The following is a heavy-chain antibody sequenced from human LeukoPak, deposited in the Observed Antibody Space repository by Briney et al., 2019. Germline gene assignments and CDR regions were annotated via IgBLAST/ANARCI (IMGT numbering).Heavy chain of an antibody. CDR3: ARDAATRSLYNWFDP. CDR1: GYSISSGYY. CDR2: IYHSGST. V-gene: IGHV4-38-2*02. D-gene: IGHD5-24*01. J-gene: IGHJ5*02. Sequence: SETLSLTCTVSGYSISSGYYWGWIRQPPGKGLEWIGSIYHSGSTYYNPSLKSRVTISVDTSKNQFSLKLSSVTAADTAVYYCARDAATRSLYNWFDPWGQGTLVTVSS.